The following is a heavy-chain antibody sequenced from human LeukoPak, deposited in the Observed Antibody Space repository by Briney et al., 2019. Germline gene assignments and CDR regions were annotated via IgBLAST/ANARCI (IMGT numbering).Heavy chain of an antibody. Sequence: ASVKVSCKASGYTFTSYDINWVRQATGQGLEWMGWMNPNSGNTGYARKFQGRVTMTRNTSISTAYMELSSLRSEDTAVYYCARGKKRRSTDPNWFDPWGQGTLVTVSS. V-gene: IGHV1-8*01. J-gene: IGHJ5*02. CDR2: MNPNSGNT. D-gene: IGHD5-24*01. CDR3: ARGKKRRSTDPNWFDP. CDR1: GYTFTSYD.